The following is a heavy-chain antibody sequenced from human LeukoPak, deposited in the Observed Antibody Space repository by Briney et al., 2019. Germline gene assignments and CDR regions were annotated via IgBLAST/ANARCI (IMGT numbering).Heavy chain of an antibody. J-gene: IGHJ6*03. CDR3: ARENAWSLYGYYYYMDV. Sequence: ASVKVSCKASGYTFTSYDINWVRQATGQGLEWMGWMNPNSGNTGYAQKFQGRVTMTRNTSISTAYMELSSLRSEDTAVYYCARENAWSLYGYYYYMDVWGRGTTVTVSS. D-gene: IGHD1-1*01. CDR2: MNPNSGNT. V-gene: IGHV1-8*01. CDR1: GYTFTSYD.